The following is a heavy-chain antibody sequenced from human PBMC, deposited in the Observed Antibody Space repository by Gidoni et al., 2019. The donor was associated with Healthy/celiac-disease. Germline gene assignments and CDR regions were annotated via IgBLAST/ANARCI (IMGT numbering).Heavy chain of an antibody. CDR3: AREGDSSGWSSFDY. CDR2: IDWDDDK. V-gene: IGHV2-70*15. Sequence: QVTLRESGPALVKPTQTLTLTCTFSGFSLSTSGMCVSWIRQPPGKALEWLARIDWDDDKYYSTSLKTRLTISKDTSKNQVVLTMTNMDPVDTATYYCAREGDSSGWSSFDYWGQGTLVTVSS. CDR1: GFSLSTSGMC. J-gene: IGHJ4*02. D-gene: IGHD6-19*01.